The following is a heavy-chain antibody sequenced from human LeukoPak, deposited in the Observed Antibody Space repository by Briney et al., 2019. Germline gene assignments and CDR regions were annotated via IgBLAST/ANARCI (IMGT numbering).Heavy chain of an antibody. Sequence: SETLSLTCSVSGGSITSGGYYWTWIRQHLGKGLEWIGYIYYSGSTFHNPSLKSRVSMSVDTSKNQFSLNLSSVTAADTAVYFCARGAEDVLTGDDDFYFDNWGQGSLVTVSS. J-gene: IGHJ4*02. CDR2: IYYSGST. V-gene: IGHV4-31*03. CDR1: GGSITSGGYY. CDR3: ARGAEDVLTGDDDFYFDN. D-gene: IGHD3-9*01.